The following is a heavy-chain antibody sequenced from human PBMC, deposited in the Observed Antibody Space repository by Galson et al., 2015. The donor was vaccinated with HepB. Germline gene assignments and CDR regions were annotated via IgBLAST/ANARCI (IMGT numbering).Heavy chain of an antibody. V-gene: IGHV4-59*01. D-gene: IGHD3-22*01. CDR1: GGSISSYY. CDR3: ARARRDYYDSSGYLIGTFDI. Sequence: LSLTCTVSGGSISSYYWSWIRQPPGKGLEWIGYIYYSGSTNYNPSLKSRVTISVDTSKNQFSLKLSSVTAADTAVYYCARARRDYYDSSGYLIGTFDIWGQGTMVTVSS. J-gene: IGHJ3*02. CDR2: IYYSGST.